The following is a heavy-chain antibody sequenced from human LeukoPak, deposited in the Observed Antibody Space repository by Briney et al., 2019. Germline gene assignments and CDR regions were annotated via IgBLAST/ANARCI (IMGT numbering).Heavy chain of an antibody. CDR1: GFTFSGYS. CDR3: ARGVVRYFDY. J-gene: IGHJ4*02. V-gene: IGHV3-21*01. Sequence: GVSLRLSCAASGFTFSGYSMNWVRQAPGKGLEWVSSISSSSSYIYYADSVKGRFTISRDNAKTSLYLQMNSLRAEDTAVYYCARGVVRYFDYWGQGALVTVAS. CDR2: ISSSSSYI. D-gene: IGHD3-9*01.